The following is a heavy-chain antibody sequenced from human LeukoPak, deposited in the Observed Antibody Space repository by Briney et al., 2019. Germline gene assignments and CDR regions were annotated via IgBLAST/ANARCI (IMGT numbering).Heavy chain of an antibody. CDR2: IYSNDGA. CDR1: GFTVSINY. CDR3: ARDADS. V-gene: IGHV3-66*01. J-gene: IGHJ4*02. Sequence: PGGSLGLSCVASGFTVSINYMSCVRQAGRKRLEWVSTIYSNDGAYYADTVKGRFTISRDNSKNTLYLEMNTVRDEDTAVYYCARDADSWGQGTLVTVSS.